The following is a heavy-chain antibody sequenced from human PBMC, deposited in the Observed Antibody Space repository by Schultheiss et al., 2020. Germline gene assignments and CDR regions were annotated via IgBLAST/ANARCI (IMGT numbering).Heavy chain of an antibody. Sequence: SETLSLTCTVSGGSIISSSYYWGWIRQPPGKGLEWIGSIYYSGSTNYNPSLKSRVTISVDTSKNQFSLKLSSVTAADTAVYYCATRSSSSSGGWFDPWGQGTLVTVSS. D-gene: IGHD6-6*01. CDR3: ATRSSSSSGGWFDP. V-gene: IGHV4-39*07. CDR2: IYYSGST. CDR1: GGSIISSSYY. J-gene: IGHJ5*02.